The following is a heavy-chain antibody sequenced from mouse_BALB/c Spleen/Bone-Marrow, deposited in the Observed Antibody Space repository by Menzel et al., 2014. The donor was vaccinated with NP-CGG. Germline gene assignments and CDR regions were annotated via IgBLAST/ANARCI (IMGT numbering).Heavy chain of an antibody. Sequence: QVQLQQPGAELAKPGASEKMSCKASGYTFTSYWMHWVKQMPGQGLEWIGYINPSTGYTEYNQKFKDKATLTEDKSSSTAYMQLSSLTSEDSAVYYCARYGNYENYFDYWGQGTTVTI. CDR3: ARYGNYENYFDY. V-gene: IGHV1-7*01. J-gene: IGHJ2*01. CDR1: GYTFTSYW. CDR2: INPSTGYT. D-gene: IGHD2-1*01.